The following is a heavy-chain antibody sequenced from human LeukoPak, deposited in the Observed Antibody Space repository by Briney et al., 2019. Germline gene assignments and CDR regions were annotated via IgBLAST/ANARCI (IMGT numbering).Heavy chain of an antibody. J-gene: IGHJ4*02. V-gene: IGHV3-7*02. Sequence: GGSLRLSCAASGFTLSSYWMTWVRQAPGKGLEWVANINQDGSEKYYVDSVKGRFTISRDNAKNSLYLQMNSLRAEDTAVFYCARGFGDDSTGYYFDYWGQGTLVTVSS. CDR1: GFTLSSYW. CDR3: ARGFGDDSTGYYFDY. D-gene: IGHD3-22*01. CDR2: INQDGSEK.